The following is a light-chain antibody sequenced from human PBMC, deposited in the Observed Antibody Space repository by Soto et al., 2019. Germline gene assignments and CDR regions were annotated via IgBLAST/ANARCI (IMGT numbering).Light chain of an antibody. CDR2: EVS. J-gene: IGLJ2*01. Sequence: QSALTQPASVSGSPGQSITISCTGTSSDVGAYTYVSWYQQHPGKAPKRMIFEVSDRPSGVSNRFSGSKSGNTASLTISGLQAEDEADYYCSSYTTSNTLVFGGGTKLTVL. CDR1: SSDVGAYTY. V-gene: IGLV2-14*01. CDR3: SSYTTSNTLV.